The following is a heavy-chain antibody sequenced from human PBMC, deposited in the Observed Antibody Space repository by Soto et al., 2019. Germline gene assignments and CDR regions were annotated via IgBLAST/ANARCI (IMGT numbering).Heavy chain of an antibody. J-gene: IGHJ5*02. Sequence: QLRLQESGPGLVEPSQTLSLICSVSDDSMRSGGYYWTWIRQRPGKGLQWCGFIHYSGATLYSPSLKIQVSISMQMSTNQSSVWMGSVTAADTAIDYCLRGKEKDDSGFWHHWGQGTPVTVSS. D-gene: IGHD6-25*01. CDR2: IHYSGAT. V-gene: IGHV4-31*01. CDR3: LRGKEKDDSGFWHH. CDR1: DDSMRSGGYY.